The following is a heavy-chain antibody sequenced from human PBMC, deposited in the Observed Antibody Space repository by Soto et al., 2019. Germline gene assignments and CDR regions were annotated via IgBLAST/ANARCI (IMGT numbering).Heavy chain of an antibody. CDR2: INHSGNT. CDR1: GGSFSGYY. J-gene: IGHJ6*02. CDR3: ARRRGRQQLVQRYYNGIEV. V-gene: IGHV4-34*01. D-gene: IGHD6-13*01. Sequence: QVQLQQWGAGLLKPSETLSLTCAVYGGSFSGYYWSWIRQPPGKGLEWIGEINHSGNTNYNPSLKSRVTISVDTSKNQFALTLSSVSGAGTAVYFCARRRGRQQLVQRYYNGIEVWRQGTTVTVSS.